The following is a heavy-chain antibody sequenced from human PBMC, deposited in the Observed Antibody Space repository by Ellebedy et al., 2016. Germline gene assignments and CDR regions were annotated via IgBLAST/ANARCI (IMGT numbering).Heavy chain of an antibody. CDR2: INPSGGST. CDR1: GYTFTSYY. Sequence: ASVKVSCKASGYTFTSYYMHWVRQAPGQGLEWMGVINPSGGSTSYVQKFQGRVTMTRDTSTSTVYMELRSLRSEDTAVYYCARGLLWFGDGMDVWGQGTTVTVSS. CDR3: ARGLLWFGDGMDV. D-gene: IGHD3-10*01. V-gene: IGHV1-46*01. J-gene: IGHJ6*02.